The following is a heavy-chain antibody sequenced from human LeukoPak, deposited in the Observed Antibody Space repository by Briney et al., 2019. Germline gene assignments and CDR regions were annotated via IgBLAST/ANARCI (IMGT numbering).Heavy chain of an antibody. V-gene: IGHV1-69*02. CDR2: IIPILGIA. Sequence: ASVKVSCKASGGTFSSYTISWVRQAPGQGLEWMGRIIPILGIANYAQKFQGRVTITADKSTSTAYMELSSLRSEDTAVYYCASMGYYILTGYPTSGYWGQGTLVTVSS. J-gene: IGHJ4*02. D-gene: IGHD3-9*01. CDR3: ASMGYYILTGYPTSGY. CDR1: GGTFSSYT.